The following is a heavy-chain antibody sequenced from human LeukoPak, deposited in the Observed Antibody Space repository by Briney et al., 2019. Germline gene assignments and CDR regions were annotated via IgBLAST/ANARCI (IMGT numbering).Heavy chain of an antibody. J-gene: IGHJ4*02. D-gene: IGHD1-26*01. CDR1: GGSISSYY. V-gene: IGHV4-59*08. Sequence: PSETLSLTCTVSGGSISSYYWNWIRQPPGKGLEWIGYIYYSGSTNYNPSLKSRVTISVDTSKNQFSLKLSSVTAADTAVYYCARRAFSGSFRFDYWGQGTLVTVSS. CDR2: IYYSGST. CDR3: ARRAFSGSFRFDY.